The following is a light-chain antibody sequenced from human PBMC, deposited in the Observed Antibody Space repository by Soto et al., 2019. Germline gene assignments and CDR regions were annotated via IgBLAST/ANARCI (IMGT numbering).Light chain of an antibody. CDR3: AAWDYSLSAYV. CDR2: TNS. Sequence: QSVLTQPPSVSEAPRQRVTISCSGSSSNIGNNAVNWYQQLPGKAPKLLIYTNSRRPSGVPDRFSGSKSGTSASLTISGPQSEDEAFYYCAAWDYSLSAYVFGTGTKVTVL. V-gene: IGLV1-36*01. CDR1: SSNIGNNA. J-gene: IGLJ1*01.